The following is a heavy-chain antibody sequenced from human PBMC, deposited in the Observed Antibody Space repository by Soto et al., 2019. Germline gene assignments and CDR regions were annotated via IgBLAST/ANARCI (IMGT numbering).Heavy chain of an antibody. Sequence: AENLSLTLSVSGDSVSSDRYFWTVIRQPPGKGLEWIAYISYTGDTNYNPSLKSRVTISVDTSRNQFSLTLTSVTAAETAVYFCARIVVGATVDLWGQGSLVTVSS. CDR2: ISYTGDT. J-gene: IGHJ5*02. CDR3: ARIVVGATVDL. V-gene: IGHV4-61*01. D-gene: IGHD1-26*01. CDR1: GDSVSSDRYF.